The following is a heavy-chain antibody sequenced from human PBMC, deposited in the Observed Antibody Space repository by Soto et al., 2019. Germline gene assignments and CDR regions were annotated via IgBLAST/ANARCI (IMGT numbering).Heavy chain of an antibody. D-gene: IGHD6-19*01. CDR1: GFTFSSYA. V-gene: IGHV3-23*01. CDR2: ISGSGGST. J-gene: IGHJ2*01. CDR3: AKGAVAGTIAGWYFDL. Sequence: EVQLLESGGGLVQPGGSLRLSCAASGFTFSSYAMSWVRQAPGKGLEWVSAISGSGGSTYYADSVKGRFTISRDNSKNTLYLQMNSLRAEDKAVYYCAKGAVAGTIAGWYFDLWGRGTLVTVSS.